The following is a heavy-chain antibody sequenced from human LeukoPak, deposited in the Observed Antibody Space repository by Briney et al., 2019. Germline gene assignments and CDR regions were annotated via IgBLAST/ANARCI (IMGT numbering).Heavy chain of an antibody. CDR1: GFTFSSSS. CDR3: ASCGGGNCLHANAFDM. J-gene: IGHJ3*02. Sequence: GGSLKLSCAASGFTFSSSSMSWVRQAPGKGLERVSSISSSGSAIEYADSVRGRFTSSRDNAKNSLYLQMSSLRSDDTAVYYCASCGGGNCLHANAFDMWGQGTMVTVSS. V-gene: IGHV3-21*01. CDR2: ISSSGSAI. D-gene: IGHD2-15*01.